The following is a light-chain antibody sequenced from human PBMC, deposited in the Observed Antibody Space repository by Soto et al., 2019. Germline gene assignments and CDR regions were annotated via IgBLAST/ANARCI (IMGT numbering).Light chain of an antibody. CDR1: QSISSY. V-gene: IGKV1-39*01. CDR2: AAS. Sequence: DIQMTQSPSSLSASVGDRVTITCRASQSISSYLNWYQQKPGKAPKLLIYAASSLQSGVPSRFSGSGSGTDFTLTISRLQPEDFATYYCQQNYSTPWTFGQGTKVDIK. CDR3: QQNYSTPWT. J-gene: IGKJ1*01.